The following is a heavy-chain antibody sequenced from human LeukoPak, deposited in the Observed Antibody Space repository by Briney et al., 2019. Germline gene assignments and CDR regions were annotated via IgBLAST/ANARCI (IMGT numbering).Heavy chain of an antibody. CDR1: GFTFSSYL. V-gene: IGHV3-7*04. Sequence: GGSLRLSCAASGFTFSSYLMSWVRQAPGKGLEWVANIKQDGSEKYYVDSVKGRFTISRDNAKNSLYLQMNSLRAEDTAVYYCARAIWFGELLPDYWGQGTLVTVSS. CDR3: ARAIWFGELLPDY. J-gene: IGHJ4*02. D-gene: IGHD3-10*01. CDR2: IKQDGSEK.